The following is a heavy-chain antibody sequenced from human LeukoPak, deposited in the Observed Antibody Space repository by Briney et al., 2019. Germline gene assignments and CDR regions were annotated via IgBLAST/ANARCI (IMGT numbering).Heavy chain of an antibody. D-gene: IGHD5-12*01. Sequence: GRSLRLSCVASGFTFSSYAMHWVRQAPGKGLEWVAVISYDGSDKYYADSVKGRFTISRDNSKNTLHLQMNSLRAEDTAVYYCAKDWEHSDYDWWGQGTLVTVSS. CDR1: GFTFSSYA. CDR2: ISYDGSDK. V-gene: IGHV3-30*18. CDR3: AKDWEHSDYDW. J-gene: IGHJ4*02.